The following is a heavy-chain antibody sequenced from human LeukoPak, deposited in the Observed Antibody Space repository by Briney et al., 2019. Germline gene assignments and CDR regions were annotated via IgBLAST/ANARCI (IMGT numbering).Heavy chain of an antibody. CDR3: YQLLRKGFDY. D-gene: IGHD2-2*01. CDR2: IYYSGST. V-gene: IGHV4-39*07. J-gene: IGHJ4*02. CDR1: GGSISSSSYY. Sequence: SETLSLTCTVSGGSISSSSYYWGWIRQPPGKGLEWIGSIYYSGSTYYNPSLKSRVTISVDTSKNQFSLKLSSVTAADTAVYYCYQLLRKGFDYWGQGTLVTVSS.